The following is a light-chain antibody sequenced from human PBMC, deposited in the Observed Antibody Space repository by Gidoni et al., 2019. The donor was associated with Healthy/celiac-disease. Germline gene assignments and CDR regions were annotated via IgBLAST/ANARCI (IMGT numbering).Light chain of an antibody. V-gene: IGLV3-25*03. CDR1: ALPKQY. J-gene: IGLJ3*02. CDR3: QSADSSGTRWV. CDR2: QDS. Sequence: SYELTQPPSVSVSPGQTARITCSGDALPKQYAYWYQQKPGQAPVLVIYQDSERPSGIPERFSGSSSGTTVTLTISGVQAEDEADYYCQSADSSGTRWVFGGGTKLTVL.